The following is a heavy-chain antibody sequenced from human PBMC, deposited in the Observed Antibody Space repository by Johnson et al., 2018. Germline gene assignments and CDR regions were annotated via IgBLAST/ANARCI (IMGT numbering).Heavy chain of an antibody. Sequence: EVQLVETGGGVVQPGGSLRLSCAASGLSFDDYAMHWVRQAPGKGLEWVSLINWDGGNTYYADSVEGRFTISRDNSKDSLYLQMNSLRAEDTALYYCAKVANSYVLNDALDIGGQGTMVTVSS. CDR2: INWDGGNT. CDR3: AKVANSYVLNDALDI. V-gene: IGHV3-43D*03. J-gene: IGHJ3*02. D-gene: IGHD5-18*01. CDR1: GLSFDDYA.